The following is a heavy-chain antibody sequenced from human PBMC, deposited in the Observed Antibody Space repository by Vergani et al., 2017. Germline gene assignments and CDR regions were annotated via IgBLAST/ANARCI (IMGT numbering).Heavy chain of an antibody. D-gene: IGHD3-10*01. J-gene: IGHJ4*02. CDR2: IIPNSGGT. CDR1: GATFRSNT. Sequence: QVQLVQSGAEVKKPGSSVKVSCKASGATFRSNTISWVRQVPGQGLEWMGRIIPNSGGTNYAQKFQGRVTMTRDTSISTAYMELSRLRSDDTAVYYCARSGPLMRGQYYYGSGSYYPFDYWGQGTLVTVSS. CDR3: ARSGPLMRGQYYYGSGSYYPFDY. V-gene: IGHV1-2*02.